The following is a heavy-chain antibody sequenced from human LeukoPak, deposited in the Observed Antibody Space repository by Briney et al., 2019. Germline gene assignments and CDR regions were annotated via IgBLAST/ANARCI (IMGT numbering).Heavy chain of an antibody. V-gene: IGHV4-34*01. CDR2: INHSGST. CDR1: GGSFGGYY. Sequence: SETLSLTCAVYGGSFGGYYWSWIRQPPGKGLEWIGEINHSGSTNYNPSLKSRVTISVDTSKNQFSLKLSSVTAADTAVYYCARDRRVAYNYGSGSNDGYWFDPWGQGTLVTVSS. CDR3: ARDRRVAYNYGSGSNDGYWFDP. J-gene: IGHJ5*02. D-gene: IGHD3-10*01.